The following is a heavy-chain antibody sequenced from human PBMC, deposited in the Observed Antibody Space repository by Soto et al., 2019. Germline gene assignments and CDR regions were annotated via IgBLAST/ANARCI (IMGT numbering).Heavy chain of an antibody. CDR2: ISGSGGST. CDR3: AKSAGYDSSGSYYPHIDY. J-gene: IGHJ4*02. V-gene: IGHV3-23*01. Sequence: GGSLRLSCAASGFTFSSYAMSWVRQAPGKGLEWVSAISGSGGSTYNADSVKGRFTISRDISKNTLYLQMDSLRAEDTAVYYCAKSAGYDSSGSYYPHIDYWGQGTLVTVSS. D-gene: IGHD3-22*01. CDR1: GFTFSSYA.